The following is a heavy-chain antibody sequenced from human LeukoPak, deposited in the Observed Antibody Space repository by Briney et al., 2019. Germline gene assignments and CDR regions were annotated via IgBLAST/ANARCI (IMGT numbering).Heavy chain of an antibody. V-gene: IGHV3-15*01. CDR1: GFTFSSYS. CDR2: IKSKTDGGTT. J-gene: IGHJ4*02. Sequence: GGSLRLSCAASGFTFSSYSINWVRQAPGQGLEWVGRIKSKTDGGTTDYAAPVKGRFTISRDDSKNTLYLQMNSLKTEDTAVYYCTTDSLHCSGGSCYLRDYWGQGTLVTVSS. D-gene: IGHD2-15*01. CDR3: TTDSLHCSGGSCYLRDY.